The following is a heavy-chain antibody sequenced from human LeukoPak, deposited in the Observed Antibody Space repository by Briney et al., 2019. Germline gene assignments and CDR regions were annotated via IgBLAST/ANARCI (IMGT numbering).Heavy chain of an antibody. CDR1: GGSIISGGYY. CDR2: IYYSGTT. V-gene: IGHV4-31*03. J-gene: IGHJ4*02. CDR3: ARLTRRGGGGDDY. Sequence: SETLSLTCTVSGGSIISGGYYWSWIRQHPGKGLEWIGYIYYSGTTYYNPSLKSRVAISVDTSKNQSSLKLNSVTAAVTAVYYCARLTRRGGGGDDYWGQGTLVTVSS. D-gene: IGHD4/OR15-4a*01.